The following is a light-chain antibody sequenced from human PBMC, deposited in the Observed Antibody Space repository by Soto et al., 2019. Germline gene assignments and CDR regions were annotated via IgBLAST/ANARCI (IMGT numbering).Light chain of an antibody. CDR1: QSISSW. V-gene: IGKV1-5*01. Sequence: GDRVTITCRASQSISSWLAWYQQKPGKAPKLLIYDASSLESGVPSRFSGSGSGTEFTLTISSLQPDDFATYYCQQYNSSYTFGQGTKVDNK. J-gene: IGKJ2*01. CDR3: QQYNSSYT. CDR2: DAS.